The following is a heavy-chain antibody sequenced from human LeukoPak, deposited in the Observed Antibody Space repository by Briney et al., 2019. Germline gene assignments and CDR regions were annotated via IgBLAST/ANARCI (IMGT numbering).Heavy chain of an antibody. J-gene: IGHJ3*02. V-gene: IGHV3-23*01. D-gene: IGHD3-9*01. CDR2: ISGSGGST. Sequence: GGSLRLSCAASGFTFSSYEMNWVRQAPGKGLEWVSAISGSGGSTYYADSVKGRFTISRDNSKNTLYLQMNSLRAEDTAVYYCAETLEYDILTGYSGAFDIWGQGTMVTVSS. CDR3: AETLEYDILTGYSGAFDI. CDR1: GFTFSSYE.